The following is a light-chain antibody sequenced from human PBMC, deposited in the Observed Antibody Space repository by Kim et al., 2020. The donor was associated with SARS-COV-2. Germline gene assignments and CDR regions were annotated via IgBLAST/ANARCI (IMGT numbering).Light chain of an antibody. CDR3: ATWDDDLRGVL. J-gene: IGLJ2*01. CDR2: NNN. CDR1: SSNIGPNA. V-gene: IGLV1-44*01. Sequence: GQRVTISCSGSSSNIGPNAVNWYQQVPGTAPKVLIYNNNRRPSGVSDRFAGSKSGTSASLAITGLRPEDEATYTCATWDDDLRGVLFGGGTDLTVL.